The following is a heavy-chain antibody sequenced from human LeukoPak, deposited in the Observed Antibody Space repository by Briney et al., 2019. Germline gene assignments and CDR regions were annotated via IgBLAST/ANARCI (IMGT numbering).Heavy chain of an antibody. Sequence: PGRSLRLSCAASGFTFSSYGMHWVRQAPGKGLEWVAVISYDGSNKYYADSVKGRFTISRDNSKNTLYLQMNSLRAEDTAVYYCAGGQGWLLDYWGQGTLVTVSS. V-gene: IGHV3-30*03. J-gene: IGHJ4*02. CDR2: ISYDGSNK. CDR3: AGGQGWLLDY. D-gene: IGHD2-15*01. CDR1: GFTFSSYG.